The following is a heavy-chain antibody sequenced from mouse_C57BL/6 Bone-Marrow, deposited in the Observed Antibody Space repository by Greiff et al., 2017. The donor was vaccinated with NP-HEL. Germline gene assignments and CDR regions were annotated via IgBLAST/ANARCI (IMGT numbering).Heavy chain of an antibody. CDR3: ARKAYYGRSYEFAY. D-gene: IGHD1-1*01. J-gene: IGHJ3*01. CDR2: IDPSDSYT. CDR1: GYTFTTYW. Sequence: QVQLQQPGAELVKPGASVKLSCKASGYTFTTYWMPWVKQRPGQGLEWIGEIDPSDSYTNYNQTFKGKATLTVDTSSSTAYRQLSSLTSEDSAVYYCARKAYYGRSYEFAYWGQGTLVTVSA. V-gene: IGHV1-50*01.